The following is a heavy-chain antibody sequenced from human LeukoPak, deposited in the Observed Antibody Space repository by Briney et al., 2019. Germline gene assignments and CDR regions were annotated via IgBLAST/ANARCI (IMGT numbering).Heavy chain of an antibody. D-gene: IGHD2-2*01. CDR1: GFTFSSYS. CDR3: ARSGYCSSTSCTDDYYYGMDV. V-gene: IGHV3-48*01. CDR2: ISSSSSTI. Sequence: GGSLRLSCAASGFTFSSYSMNWVRLAPGKGLEWVSYISSSSSTIYYADSVKGRFTISRDNAKNSLYLQMNSLRAEDTAVYYCARSGYCSSTSCTDDYYYGMDVWGQGTTVTVSS. J-gene: IGHJ6*02.